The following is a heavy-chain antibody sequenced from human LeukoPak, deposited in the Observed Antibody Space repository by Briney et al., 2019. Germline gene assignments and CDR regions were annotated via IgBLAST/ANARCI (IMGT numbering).Heavy chain of an antibody. Sequence: SVKVSCKASGGTFSSYAISWVRQAPGQGLEWMGGIIPIFGTANYAQKFQGRVTITADESPSTAYMELSSLRSEDTAVYYCARDVDTASNFDYWGQGTLVTVSS. D-gene: IGHD5-18*01. CDR2: IIPIFGTA. CDR1: GGTFSSYA. CDR3: ARDVDTASNFDY. V-gene: IGHV1-69*01. J-gene: IGHJ4*02.